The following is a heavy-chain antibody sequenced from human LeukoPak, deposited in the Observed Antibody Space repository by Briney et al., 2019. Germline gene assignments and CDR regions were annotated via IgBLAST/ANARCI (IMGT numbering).Heavy chain of an antibody. CDR2: IHPSGST. CDR1: GNSISSYY. Sequence: SETLSLTCTVPGNSISSYYWSWIRQPAGKGLEWIGRIHPSGSTNYNPSLKSRVTLSVDTSKNQFSLKLSSVTAADTAVYYCARAASGYPYYFDYWGQGTLVTVSS. CDR3: ARAASGYPYYFDY. V-gene: IGHV4-4*07. J-gene: IGHJ4*02. D-gene: IGHD3-3*01.